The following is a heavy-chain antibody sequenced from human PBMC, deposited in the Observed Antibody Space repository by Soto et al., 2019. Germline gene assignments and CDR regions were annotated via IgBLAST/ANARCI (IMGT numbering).Heavy chain of an antibody. CDR3: ARVRSYYDFLSIGYMDA. J-gene: IGHJ6*03. V-gene: IGHV4-34*01. CDR2: INHSGST. D-gene: IGHD3-3*01. Sequence: PSEPLSLTCAVYGGSFSGYYWSWIRQPPGKGLEWIGEINHSGSTNYNPSLKSRVTISVDTSKNHFSLKLSSVTAADTAVYYCARVRSYYDFLSIGYMDAWGKGTTVTVSS. CDR1: GGSFSGYY.